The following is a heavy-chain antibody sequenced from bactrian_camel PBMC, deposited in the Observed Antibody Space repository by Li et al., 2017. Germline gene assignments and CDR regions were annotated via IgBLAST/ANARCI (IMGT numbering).Heavy chain of an antibody. CDR2: IYSDGSNT. J-gene: IGHJ4*01. Sequence: HVQLVESGGGLVQPGGSLRLSCAASGFTFSSYYMSWVRQAPGKGLEWVSSIYSDGSNTYYSDSVKGRFTISRDNAKNTVYLQLSSLKSEDTALYYCATDANPAVPTYCSGGYCYTGGFEYNYWGQGTQVTVS. D-gene: IGHD2*01. CDR3: ATDANPAVPTYCSGGYCYTGGFEYNY. V-gene: IGHV3-2*01. CDR1: GFTFSSYY.